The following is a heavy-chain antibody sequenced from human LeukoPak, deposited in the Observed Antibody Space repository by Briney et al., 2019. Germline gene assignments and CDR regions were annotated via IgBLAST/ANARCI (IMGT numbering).Heavy chain of an antibody. D-gene: IGHD4-17*01. CDR1: GGSISSYY. J-gene: IGHJ6*02. CDR2: IYTSGST. CDR3: ARHLDYGDPNYYYYGMDV. Sequence: ASETLSLTCTVSGGSISSYYWSWIRQPAGKGLEWIGRIYTSGSTNYNPSLKSRVTISVDTSKNQFSLKLSSVTAAYTAVYYCARHLDYGDPNYYYYGMDVWGQGTTVTVSS. V-gene: IGHV4-4*07.